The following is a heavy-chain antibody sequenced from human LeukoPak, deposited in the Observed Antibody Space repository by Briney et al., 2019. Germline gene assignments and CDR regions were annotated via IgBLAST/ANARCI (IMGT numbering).Heavy chain of an antibody. CDR2: IYYDGSNQ. J-gene: IGHJ4*02. CDR1: GLRFRNYG. Sequence: QSGGSLRLSCVVSGLRFRNYGMHWARQAPGKGLEWVAVIYYDGSNQYYVDSVKGRFTVSRDNAKNTLYLQMDSLRAEDTAVYYCATDRNSGKYYDYWGQGTLVTVSS. D-gene: IGHD1-26*01. V-gene: IGHV3-33*01. CDR3: ATDRNSGKYYDY.